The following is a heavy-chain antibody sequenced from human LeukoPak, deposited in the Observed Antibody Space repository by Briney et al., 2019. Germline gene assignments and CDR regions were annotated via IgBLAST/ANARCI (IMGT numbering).Heavy chain of an antibody. D-gene: IGHD5-18*01. J-gene: IGHJ4*02. V-gene: IGHV4-34*01. Sequence: PSETLSLTCAVYGGSFSGYYWSWIRQPPGKGLEWIGEINHSGSTNYNPSLKSRVTISVDTSKNQFSLKLSSVTAADTAVYYCVRGEVTAMVSFDYWGQGTLVTVTS. CDR3: VRGEVTAMVSFDY. CDR2: INHSGST. CDR1: GGSFSGYY.